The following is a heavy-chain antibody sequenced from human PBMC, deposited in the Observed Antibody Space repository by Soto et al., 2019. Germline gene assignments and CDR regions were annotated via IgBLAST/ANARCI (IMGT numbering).Heavy chain of an antibody. Sequence: QVQLVQSGAEVKEPGASVQVSCKASGYTFTGYYMYWVRQAPGQGLEWMGWINPSSGGTDYAQKFQGRVTMTRDTSINTAYMDLSRLTSDDTAVYYCARTQGYFYYYGMDVWGQGTTVTVSS. CDR1: GYTFTGYY. V-gene: IGHV1-2*02. CDR2: INPSSGGT. J-gene: IGHJ6*02. CDR3: ARTQGYFYYYGMDV.